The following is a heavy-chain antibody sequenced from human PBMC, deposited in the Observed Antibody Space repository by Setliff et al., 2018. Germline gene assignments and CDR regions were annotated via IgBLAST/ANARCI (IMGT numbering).Heavy chain of an antibody. V-gene: IGHV4-39*07. CDR1: GDSISRSTYY. CDR3: ARQPSSGAYYNPRPYYFDY. CDR2: VDRSGNT. Sequence: SETLSLTCTLSGDSISRSTYYWGWIRQSPGKGLDWIGTVDRSGNTFYNPSLRSRVTMSADTSNNQFSLNLRSVTAADTAVYFCARQPSSGAYYNPRPYYFDYWGQGTLVTVSS. D-gene: IGHD3-10*01. J-gene: IGHJ4*02.